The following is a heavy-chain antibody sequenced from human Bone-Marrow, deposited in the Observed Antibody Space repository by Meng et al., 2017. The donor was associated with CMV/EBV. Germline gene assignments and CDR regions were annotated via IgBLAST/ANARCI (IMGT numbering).Heavy chain of an antibody. CDR2: ISGSGGST. CDR1: GFTFSSYA. Sequence: GGSLRLSCAASGFTFSSYAMSWVRQAPGKGLEWVSAISGSGGSTYYADSVKGRFTISRDNSKNTLYLQMDSLRADDTAVFYCAKGLIAAASGFDYWGQGTLVTVSS. V-gene: IGHV3-23*01. CDR3: AKGLIAAASGFDY. D-gene: IGHD6-13*01. J-gene: IGHJ4*02.